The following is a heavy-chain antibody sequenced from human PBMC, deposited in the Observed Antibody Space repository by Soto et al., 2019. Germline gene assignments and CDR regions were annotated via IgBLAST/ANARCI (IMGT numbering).Heavy chain of an antibody. CDR2: ISGSGGST. Sequence: PGGSLRLSCAASGFTFSSSAMRWVRQAPGKGLEWVSAISGSGGSTYYADSVKGRFTISRDNSKNTLYLQMNSLRAEDTAVYYCAASGGYIVATRFDPWGQGNLVTVSS. V-gene: IGHV3-23*01. J-gene: IGHJ5*02. D-gene: IGHD5-12*01. CDR3: AASGGYIVATRFDP. CDR1: GFTFSSSA.